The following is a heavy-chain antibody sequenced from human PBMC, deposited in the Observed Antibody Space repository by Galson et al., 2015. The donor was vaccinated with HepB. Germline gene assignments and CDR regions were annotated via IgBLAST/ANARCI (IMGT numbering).Heavy chain of an antibody. J-gene: IGHJ4*02. CDR3: AKGTYSNYFPDY. V-gene: IGHV3-21*01. CDR1: GFTFSGYN. D-gene: IGHD4-11*01. CDR2: ISSGGSYI. Sequence: SLRLSCAASGFTFSGYNMNWVRQAPGKGLEWVSCISSGGSYIYYADSVKGRFTISRDNAKNSLYLQMNSLRAEDTAVYYCAKGTYSNYFPDYWGQGTLVTVSS.